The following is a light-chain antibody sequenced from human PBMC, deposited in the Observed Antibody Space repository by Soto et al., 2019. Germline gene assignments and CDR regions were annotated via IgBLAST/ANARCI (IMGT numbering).Light chain of an antibody. CDR3: QQYGGSPLVT. CDR1: QSISSDY. V-gene: IGKV3-20*01. CDR2: GAS. J-gene: IGKJ4*01. Sequence: ETVLTQSPGTLSLSPGERAILSCRASQSISSDYLAWYQQRPGQAPRLLISGASNRATGIPDRFSGSGSGTDFTLTISSLEPEDFAVYYCQQYGGSPLVTFGEGTKVEIK.